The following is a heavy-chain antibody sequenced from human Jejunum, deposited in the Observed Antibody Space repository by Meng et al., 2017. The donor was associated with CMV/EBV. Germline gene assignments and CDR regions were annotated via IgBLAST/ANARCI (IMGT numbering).Heavy chain of an antibody. CDR3: VRDLIRDHSGSWFDS. CDR2: ISVSGYS. CDR1: GGSVSDYY. Sequence: QVRRHESGPGRVKAAETPSLTCSGAGGSVSDYYWSRIRQSAGKGLEWIGRISVSGYSDYSPSLKSRVTMSVDTSKNQFSLSLNSVTPADTALYYCVRDLIRDHSGSWFDSWGQGTLVTVSS. D-gene: IGHD3-22*01. V-gene: IGHV4-4*07. J-gene: IGHJ5*01.